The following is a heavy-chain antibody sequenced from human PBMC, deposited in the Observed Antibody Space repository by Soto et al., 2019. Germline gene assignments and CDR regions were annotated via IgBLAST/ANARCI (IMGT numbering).Heavy chain of an antibody. D-gene: IGHD6-19*01. Sequence: SETLSLTCTVSGGSISSGDYYWSWIRQPPGKGLEWIGYIYYSGSTYYNPSLKSRVTISVDTSKNQFSLKLSSVTAADTAVYYCARAGLSAVAGTSTQFDYWGQGTLVTVSS. V-gene: IGHV4-30-4*01. J-gene: IGHJ4*02. CDR2: IYYSGST. CDR1: GGSISSGDYY. CDR3: ARAGLSAVAGTSTQFDY.